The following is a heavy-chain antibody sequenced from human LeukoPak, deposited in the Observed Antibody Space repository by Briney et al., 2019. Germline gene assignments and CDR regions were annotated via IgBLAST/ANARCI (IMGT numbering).Heavy chain of an antibody. J-gene: IGHJ4*02. CDR2: IFVGGST. CDR3: ARGVVIAPQTFDY. D-gene: IGHD2-21*01. V-gene: IGHV4-59*01. Sequence: PSETLSLTCSVSGDSISNYYWNWIRQSPGKGLEWIGHIFVGGSTNYNPSLKSRVTISVDTSKNQFSLKLSSVTAADTAVYYCARGVVIAPQTFDYWGQGTLVTVSS. CDR1: GDSISNYY.